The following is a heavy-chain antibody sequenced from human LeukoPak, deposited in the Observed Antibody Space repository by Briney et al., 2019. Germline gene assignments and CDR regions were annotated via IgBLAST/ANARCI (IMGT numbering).Heavy chain of an antibody. CDR2: INPSGGST. J-gene: IGHJ4*02. CDR3: ARVNGYYYFDY. Sequence: ASVKVSCKASGYTFTSYYMHWVRQAPGQGLEWMGIINPSGGSTSYAQKFEGRVTMTRDMSTSTVYMELSSLRSEDTAVYYCARVNGYYYFDYWGQGTLVTVSS. D-gene: IGHD6-25*01. V-gene: IGHV1-46*01. CDR1: GYTFTSYY.